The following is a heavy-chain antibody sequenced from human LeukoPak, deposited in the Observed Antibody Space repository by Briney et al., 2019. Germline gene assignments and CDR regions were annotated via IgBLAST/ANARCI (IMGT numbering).Heavy chain of an antibody. V-gene: IGHV3-23*01. Sequence: GGSLRLSCAASGFTLSSYAMSWVRQAPGKGLEWVSGISGSGGSTYYADSVKGRFTISRDNSKNTLYLQMNSLRAEDTAVYYCARDNYYDSSGYYSNYYYYGMDVWGQGTTVTVSS. CDR1: GFTLSSYA. CDR3: ARDNYYDSSGYYSNYYYYGMDV. J-gene: IGHJ6*02. CDR2: ISGSGGST. D-gene: IGHD3-22*01.